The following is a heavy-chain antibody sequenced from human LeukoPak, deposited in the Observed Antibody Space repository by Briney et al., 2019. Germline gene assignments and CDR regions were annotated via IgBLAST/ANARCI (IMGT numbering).Heavy chain of an antibody. V-gene: IGHV3-30*02. CDR2: IRYDGSNK. J-gene: IGHJ6*02. Sequence: GGSLRLSCAASGFTFSSYGMHWVRQAPGKGLEWVAFIRYDGSNKYYADSVKGRFTIYRDNSKNTLYLQMNSLRAEDTAVYYCAKGVRGPSTSCVWGQGTTVTVSS. CDR3: AKGVRGPSTSCV. D-gene: IGHD2-2*01. CDR1: GFTFSSYG.